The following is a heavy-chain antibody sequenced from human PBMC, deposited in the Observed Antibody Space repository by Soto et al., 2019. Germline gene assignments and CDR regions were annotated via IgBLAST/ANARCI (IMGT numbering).Heavy chain of an antibody. J-gene: IGHJ6*02. CDR1: GFTFSSYG. Sequence: QVQLVESGGGVVQPGRSLRLSCAASGFTFSSYGMHWVRQAPGKGLEWVAVISYDGSNKYYADSVKGRSTISRDNSKNTLYLQMNSLRAKDTAVYYCAKILQLGDYAYYYYGMDVWGQGTTVTVSS. V-gene: IGHV3-30*18. CDR3: AKILQLGDYAYYYYGMDV. CDR2: ISYDGSNK. D-gene: IGHD4-17*01.